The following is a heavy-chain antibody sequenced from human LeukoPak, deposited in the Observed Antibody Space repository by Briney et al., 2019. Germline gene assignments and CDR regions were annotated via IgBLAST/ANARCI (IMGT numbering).Heavy chain of an antibody. CDR2: IYYSGST. J-gene: IGHJ4*02. CDR1: GGSISSSSYY. V-gene: IGHV4-39*01. CDR3: ARLTIPVTTVDY. Sequence: PSETLSLTCTVSGGSISSSSYYWGWIRQPPGKGLEWIGSIYYSGSTYYNPSLKSRVTISVDTSKNQFSLRLSSVTAADTAVYYCARLTIPVTTVDYWGQGTLVTVSS. D-gene: IGHD4-17*01.